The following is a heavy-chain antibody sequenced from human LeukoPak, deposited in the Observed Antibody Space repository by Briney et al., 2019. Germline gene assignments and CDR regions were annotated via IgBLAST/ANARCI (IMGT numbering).Heavy chain of an antibody. D-gene: IGHD1-7*01. V-gene: IGHV4-34*01. J-gene: IGHJ6*03. CDR2: INHSGST. CDR1: GESFNDYY. Sequence: PSETLSLTCAVYGESFNDYYWSWIRQPPGKGLEWIGEINHSGSTNYNPSLKSRVTISVDTSKNQFSLKLSSVTAADTAVYYCAREKGNYASGYYYYYMDVWGKGTTVTVSS. CDR3: AREKGNYASGYYYYYMDV.